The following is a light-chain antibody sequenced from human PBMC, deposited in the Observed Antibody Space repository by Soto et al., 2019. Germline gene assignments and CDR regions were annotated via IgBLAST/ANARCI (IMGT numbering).Light chain of an antibody. CDR2: GAS. V-gene: IGKV3-20*01. CDR1: QSVSSSY. J-gene: IGKJ4*01. CDR3: HQYDSSPLT. Sequence: EIVLTQSPGTLSLSPGERATLSCRASQSVSSSYLAWYQQKPGQAPRLLIYGASSRATGIPDRFSGSGSGTDFPLNISRLEPEDFAVYYCHQYDSSPLTFGGGTKVEIK.